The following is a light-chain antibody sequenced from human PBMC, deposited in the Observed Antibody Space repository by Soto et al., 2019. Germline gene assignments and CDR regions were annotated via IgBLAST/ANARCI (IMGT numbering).Light chain of an antibody. CDR2: DAS. CDR1: QSIDTY. V-gene: IGKV1-33*01. CDR3: QQYVHKIT. J-gene: IGKJ4*01. Sequence: DIQMTQSPSSLSASVGDRVTITCRASQSIDTYLYWFRQKPGKAPKLLIYDASNLETGVPSRFSGSGSGADFTFTISSLQPDDIATYYCQQYVHKITFGGGTKVDIK.